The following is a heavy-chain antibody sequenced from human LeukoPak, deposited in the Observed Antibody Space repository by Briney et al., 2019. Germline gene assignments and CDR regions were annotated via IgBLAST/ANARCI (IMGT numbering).Heavy chain of an antibody. CDR3: ARDPFPYYYGSGSYYNGE. CDR1: GFTFSSYG. D-gene: IGHD3-10*01. Sequence: GGSLRLSCAASGFTFSSYGMHWVRQAPGRGLEWVAVIWYDGSNKYYADSVKGRFTISRDNSKNTLYLRMNSLRAEDTAVYYCARDPFPYYYGSGSYYNGEWGQGTLITVSS. J-gene: IGHJ4*02. V-gene: IGHV3-33*01. CDR2: IWYDGSNK.